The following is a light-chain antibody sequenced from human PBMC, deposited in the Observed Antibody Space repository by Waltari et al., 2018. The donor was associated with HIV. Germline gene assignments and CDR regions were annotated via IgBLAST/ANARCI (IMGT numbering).Light chain of an antibody. CDR1: TIGNKN. CDR3: QVWDLSRDHVV. CDR2: DDS. V-gene: IGLV3-21*02. J-gene: IGLJ2*01. Sequence: SYVLTQPPSVSVAPGQTARLTCRPYTIGNKNIHWYQQKPGQAPVLVVYDDSDRPSGIPERLSGSNSGNTATLTISRVEAGDEADYYCQVWDLSRDHVVFGGGTKLTVL.